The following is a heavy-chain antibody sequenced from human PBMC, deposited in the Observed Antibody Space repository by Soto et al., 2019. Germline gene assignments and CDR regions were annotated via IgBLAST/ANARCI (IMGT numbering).Heavy chain of an antibody. V-gene: IGHV4-59*01. CDR3: ARSYSSSPTGGFDP. Sequence: SETLSLTCTVSGGSISSYYWSWIRQPPGKGLEWIGYIYYSGSTNYNPSLKSRVTISVDTSKNQFSLKLSSVTAADTAVYYCARSYSSSPTGGFDPWGQGTLVTV. D-gene: IGHD6-6*01. CDR1: GGSISSYY. CDR2: IYYSGST. J-gene: IGHJ5*02.